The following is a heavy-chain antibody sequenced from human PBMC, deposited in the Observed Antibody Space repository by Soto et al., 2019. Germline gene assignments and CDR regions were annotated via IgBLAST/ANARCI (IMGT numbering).Heavy chain of an antibody. Sequence: XLGQVSCKSSGRTFTSYAMHWVRQAPGQRLEWMGWINAGNGNTKYSQKFQGRVTITRDTSASTAYMELRSLRSEDTAVYCCARDARAATRFHYWAQGTLVPVSS. V-gene: IGHV1-3*01. D-gene: IGHD2-15*01. CDR3: ARDARAATRFHY. CDR2: INAGNGNT. CDR1: GRTFTSYA. J-gene: IGHJ4*02.